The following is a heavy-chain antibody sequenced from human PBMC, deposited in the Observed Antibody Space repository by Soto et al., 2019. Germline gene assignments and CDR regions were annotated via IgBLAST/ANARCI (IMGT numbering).Heavy chain of an antibody. CDR3: AKDGSPVYYGSGSYYTS. Sequence: GGSLRLSCAASGFTFSSYGMHWVRQAPGKGLEWVAVISYDGSNKYYADSVKGRFTISRDNSKNTLYLQMNSLRAEDTAVYYCAKDGSPVYYGSGSYYTSCGQGTLVTVSS. CDR2: ISYDGSNK. V-gene: IGHV3-30*18. CDR1: GFTFSSYG. D-gene: IGHD3-10*01. J-gene: IGHJ4*02.